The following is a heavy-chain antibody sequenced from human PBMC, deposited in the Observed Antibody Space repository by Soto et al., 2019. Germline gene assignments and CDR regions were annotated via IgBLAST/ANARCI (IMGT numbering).Heavy chain of an antibody. Sequence: ASVKVSCKASGFSFSFYGINWVRQAPGQRLEWMGWINPCNGNTKYSQKFEGRVTITRDTSASTVYMELSSLRSEDTAVYYCARDPGYSYGYNWGQGTLVTVSS. V-gene: IGHV1-3*01. CDR1: GFSFSFYG. CDR3: ARDPGYSYGYN. D-gene: IGHD5-18*01. CDR2: INPCNGNT. J-gene: IGHJ4*02.